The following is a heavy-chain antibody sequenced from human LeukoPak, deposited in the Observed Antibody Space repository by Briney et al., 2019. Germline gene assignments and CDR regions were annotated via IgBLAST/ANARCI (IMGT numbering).Heavy chain of an antibody. CDR1: GGSISSGGYY. CDR2: IYYSGST. CDR3: ARSTDSSGYYYYGMDV. Sequence: SETLSLTCTVSGGSISSGGYYWSWIRQPPGKGLEWIGYIYYSGSTYYNPSLKSRVTISVDTSKNQFSLKLSSVTSADTAVYYCARSTDSSGYYYYGMDVWGQGTTVTVSS. D-gene: IGHD3-22*01. J-gene: IGHJ6*02. V-gene: IGHV4-31*03.